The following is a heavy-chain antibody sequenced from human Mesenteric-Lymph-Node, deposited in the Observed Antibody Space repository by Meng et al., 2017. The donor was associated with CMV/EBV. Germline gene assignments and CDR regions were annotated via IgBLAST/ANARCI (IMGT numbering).Heavy chain of an antibody. CDR2: IMEDGSEK. J-gene: IGHJ3*02. D-gene: IGHD3-3*01. Sequence: GGSLRLSCAASGFTFSSYSMNWVRQAPGKGLEWVANIMEDGSEKYYVDSVKGRFTISRDNAKNSLNLQMNRLRAEDTAVYYCARSVRFLGGAFDIWGQGTMVTVSS. CDR1: GFTFSSYS. CDR3: ARSVRFLGGAFDI. V-gene: IGHV3-7*03.